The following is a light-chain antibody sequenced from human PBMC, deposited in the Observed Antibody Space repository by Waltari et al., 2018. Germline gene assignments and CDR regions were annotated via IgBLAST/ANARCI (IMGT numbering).Light chain of an antibody. J-gene: IGKJ1*01. V-gene: IGKV3-20*01. CDR1: QSLNRA. Sequence: IVLTQSPGTLSMSPGEGVTISCRASQSLNRALGWYQQKPGQAPRLLIHHVFNRPTDILDRCSGSGGGTEFSLTISRLEAEDFAVYYCQNYVSLPATFGQGTRVEIK. CDR2: HVF. CDR3: QNYVSLPAT.